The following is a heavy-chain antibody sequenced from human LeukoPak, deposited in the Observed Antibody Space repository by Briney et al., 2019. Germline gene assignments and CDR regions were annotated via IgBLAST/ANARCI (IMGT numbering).Heavy chain of an antibody. CDR2: INHSGST. CDR1: GGSFSGYY. Sequence: PSETLSLTCAVYGGSFSGYYWSWIRQPPGKGLEWIGEINHSGSTNSNPSLKSRVTISVDTSKNQFSLKLSSVTAADTAVYYCARGIHYYYGSYLFDYWGQGTLVTVSS. J-gene: IGHJ4*02. D-gene: IGHD3-10*01. V-gene: IGHV4-34*01. CDR3: ARGIHYYYGSYLFDY.